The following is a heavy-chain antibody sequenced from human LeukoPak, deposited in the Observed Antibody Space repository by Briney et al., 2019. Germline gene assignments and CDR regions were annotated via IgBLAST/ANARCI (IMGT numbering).Heavy chain of an antibody. J-gene: IGHJ5*02. CDR2: ISGSGGST. CDR1: GFTFSSYA. D-gene: IGHD3-10*01. Sequence: GGSLRLSCAASGFTFSSYAMSWVRQAPGKGLEWVSAISGSGGSTYYADSVKGRFTISRDNSKNTLYLQMNSLRAEDTAVYYCAKNGRITIVRVPINWFDPWGQGTLVTVSS. V-gene: IGHV3-23*01. CDR3: AKNGRITIVRVPINWFDP.